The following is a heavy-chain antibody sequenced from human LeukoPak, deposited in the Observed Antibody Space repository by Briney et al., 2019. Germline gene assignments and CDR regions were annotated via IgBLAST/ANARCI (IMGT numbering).Heavy chain of an antibody. CDR3: AKKLALYYNTWQPFDS. CDR1: GFTFSSYA. J-gene: IGHJ4*02. D-gene: IGHD3-16*02. V-gene: IGHV3-23*01. Sequence: GGSQRLSCAASGFTFSSYAMSWVRQAPGKGLEWVSTITGYGGGTYYADSVKGRFTISRDNSRNTLYLQMSSLRAEDTAVYYCAKKLALYYNTWQPFDSWGQGALVAVSS. CDR2: ITGYGGGT.